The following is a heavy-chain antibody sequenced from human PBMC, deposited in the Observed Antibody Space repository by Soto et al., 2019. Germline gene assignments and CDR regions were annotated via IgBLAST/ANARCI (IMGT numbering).Heavy chain of an antibody. V-gene: IGHV3-7*02. D-gene: IGHD3-9*01. CDR1: GFIFTDSY. CDR3: LRAGLGRHWLSSGDS. J-gene: IGHJ4*02. Sequence: EVQVVESGGGLVQPGESLRLSCVFSGFIFTDSYMSWVRQAPGKGLEWVAKINRDGSDKAYVDSVEGRFTISRDNARNSLSLQMNSLRVEDTAVYYWLRAGLGRHWLSSGDSWGQGTLVTVSS. CDR2: INRDGSDK.